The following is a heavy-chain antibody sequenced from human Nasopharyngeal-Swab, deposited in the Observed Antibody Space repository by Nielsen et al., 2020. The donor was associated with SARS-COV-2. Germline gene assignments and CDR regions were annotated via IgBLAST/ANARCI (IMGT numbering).Heavy chain of an antibody. Sequence: GESLKISCAASGFTFSNAWMSWVRQAPGKGLEWVGRIKSKTDGGTTDYAAPVKGRFTISRDDSKNTLYLQMNSLKTEDTAVYYCTTAIAPAFDIWGQGTMVTVSS. CDR2: IKSKTDGGTT. CDR1: GFTFSNAW. V-gene: IGHV3-15*01. J-gene: IGHJ3*02. D-gene: IGHD6-13*01. CDR3: TTAIAPAFDI.